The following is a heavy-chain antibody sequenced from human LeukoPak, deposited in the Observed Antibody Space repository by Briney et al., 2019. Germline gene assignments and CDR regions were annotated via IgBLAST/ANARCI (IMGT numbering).Heavy chain of an antibody. J-gene: IGHJ4*02. Sequence: GASVKVSCKASGYTFTSYHMLWVRQAPGQGLEWMGIINPGGGSTGYAQKFQDRVTMTRDTSTSTVYMELSSLRSEDTAVYYWARGFDYGDYWGQGTLVTVSS. CDR3: ARGFDYGDY. V-gene: IGHV1-46*01. CDR2: INPGGGST. CDR1: GYTFTSYH. D-gene: IGHD4-17*01.